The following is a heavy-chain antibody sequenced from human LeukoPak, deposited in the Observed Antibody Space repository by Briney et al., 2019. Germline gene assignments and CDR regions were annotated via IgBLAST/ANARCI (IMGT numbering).Heavy chain of an antibody. CDR1: GYTFTSYG. V-gene: IGHV1-18*01. CDR2: ISAYNGNT. Sequence: ASVKVSCKASGYTFTSYGISWVRQAPGQGLEWMGWISAYNGNTNYAQKLQGRVTMTTDTSTSTAYRELRSLGSDDTAVYYCAGDRAAPTGNRRHCSGGSCYQTGDWFDPWGQGTLVTVSS. J-gene: IGHJ5*02. CDR3: AGDRAAPTGNRRHCSGGSCYQTGDWFDP. D-gene: IGHD2-15*01.